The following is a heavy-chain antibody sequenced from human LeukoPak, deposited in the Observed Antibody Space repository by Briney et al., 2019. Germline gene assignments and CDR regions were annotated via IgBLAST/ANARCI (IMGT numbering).Heavy chain of an antibody. Sequence: GGSLRLSCAASGLTVSSNYMNWVRQAPGKGLEWVSVIYSGGSTYYADSVKGRFTISRDNSKNTLYLQMNSLRAEDTAIYYCAKERESYFEFDLWGQGTLVTVSS. CDR2: IYSGGST. V-gene: IGHV3-66*01. J-gene: IGHJ4*02. D-gene: IGHD1-26*01. CDR1: GLTVSSNY. CDR3: AKERESYFEFDL.